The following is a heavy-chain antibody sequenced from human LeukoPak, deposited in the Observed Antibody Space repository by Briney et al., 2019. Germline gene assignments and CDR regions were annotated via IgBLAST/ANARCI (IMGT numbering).Heavy chain of an antibody. D-gene: IGHD2-21*02. V-gene: IGHV5-51*01. CDR2: IYPGDSDT. CDR3: ATLAYCGGDCYSGSSDY. Sequence: GESLKISCKGSGYRFTSYWIGWVRRMPGKGLEWMGIIYPGDSDTRYSPSFQGQVTISADKSISTAYLQWSSLKASDSAMYYCATLAYCGGDCYSGSSDYWGQGTLVTVSS. J-gene: IGHJ4*02. CDR1: GYRFTSYW.